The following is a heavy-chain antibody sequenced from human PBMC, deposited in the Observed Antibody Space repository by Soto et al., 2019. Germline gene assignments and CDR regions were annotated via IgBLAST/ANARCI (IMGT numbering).Heavy chain of an antibody. V-gene: IGHV3-30*18. CDR2: ISYDGSNR. J-gene: IGHJ4*02. CDR3: AKGKLYIAAAGFDY. D-gene: IGHD6-13*01. CDR1: GFTFSSYG. Sequence: GGSLRLSCAASGFTFSSYGMHWVRQAPGKGLEWVAVISYDGSNRYYADSVKGRFTISRDNSKNTLYLQMNSLRAEDTAVYYCAKGKLYIAAAGFDYWGQGTLVTVSS.